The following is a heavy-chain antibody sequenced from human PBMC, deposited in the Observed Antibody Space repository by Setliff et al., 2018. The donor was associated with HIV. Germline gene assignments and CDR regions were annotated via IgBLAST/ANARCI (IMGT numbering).Heavy chain of an antibody. J-gene: IGHJ4*02. D-gene: IGHD2-21*02. CDR1: GGSIRSNSYY. CDR3: ARFPTVVTAPGF. Sequence: SETLSLTCSVSGGSIRSNSYYWGWIRQPPGKGLEWIGSISYSGNTYYNPSLKSRVSMSIDTSRNQFSLKLTSVTAADTAVYFCARFPTVVTAPGFWGRGTLVTVTS. CDR2: ISYSGNT. V-gene: IGHV4-39*01.